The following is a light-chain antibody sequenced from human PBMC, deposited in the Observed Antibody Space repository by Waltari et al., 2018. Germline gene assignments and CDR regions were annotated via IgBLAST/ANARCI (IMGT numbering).Light chain of an antibody. Sequence: EIVITQSPATLSVSPGERATLSWRVSQRVSSNLAWYQQKPGQAPRRLIYGASTMATGIPARFSGSGSGAEFTLTISSLQSEDFAVYYCQQYNNWPPYTFGQGTKLEI. J-gene: IGKJ2*01. CDR1: QRVSSN. CDR3: QQYNNWPPYT. V-gene: IGKV3-15*01. CDR2: GAS.